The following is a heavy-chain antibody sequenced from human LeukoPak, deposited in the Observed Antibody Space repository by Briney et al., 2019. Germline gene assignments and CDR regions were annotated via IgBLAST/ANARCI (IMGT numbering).Heavy chain of an antibody. CDR2: IRYDGSIK. D-gene: IGHD4-17*01. V-gene: IGHV3-30*02. Sequence: TGGSLRLSCAASGFTFSSYGMHWVRQAPGKGLEWVAFIRYDGSIKYYADSVKGRFTISRDNTKNSLYLQMDSLTADDTAVYFCACLRGPSDYWGQGTLVTVSS. CDR1: GFTFSSYG. J-gene: IGHJ4*02. CDR3: ACLRGPSDY.